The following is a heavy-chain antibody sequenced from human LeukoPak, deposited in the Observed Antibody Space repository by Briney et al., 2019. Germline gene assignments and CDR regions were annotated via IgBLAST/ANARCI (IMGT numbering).Heavy chain of an antibody. CDR2: IYPGDSDT. V-gene: IGHV5-51*01. CDR3: ARHEVEITIFGVVASGMDV. Sequence: GESLQISCQGSGSSFTSYWIGWVRQLPGKGLEWMGIIYPGDSDTTYSPSFQAQVTISADKSISTAYLQWSSLKASDTAMYYCARHEVEITIFGVVASGMDVWGQGTTVTVSS. J-gene: IGHJ6*02. CDR1: GSSFTSYW. D-gene: IGHD3-3*01.